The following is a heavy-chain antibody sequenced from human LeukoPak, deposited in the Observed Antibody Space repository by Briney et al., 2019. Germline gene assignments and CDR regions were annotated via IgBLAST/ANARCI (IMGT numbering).Heavy chain of an antibody. D-gene: IGHD3-22*01. Sequence: ASVKVSCKASGYTFTGYYMHWVRQAPGQGLERMGWINPNNGGTNYAQKFQGRVTMTRDTSISTAYMELSRLRSDDTAVYYCARESSLSGYSSDAFDIWGQGTMVTVSS. CDR3: ARESSLSGYSSDAFDI. CDR1: GYTFTGYY. CDR2: INPNNGGT. J-gene: IGHJ3*02. V-gene: IGHV1-2*02.